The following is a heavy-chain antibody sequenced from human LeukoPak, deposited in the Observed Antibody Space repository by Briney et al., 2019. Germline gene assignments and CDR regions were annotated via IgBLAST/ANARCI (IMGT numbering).Heavy chain of an antibody. J-gene: IGHJ4*02. CDR2: ITSGNTI. V-gene: IGHV3-11*01. CDR1: GFIFSDYY. D-gene: IGHD3-22*01. CDR3: ARRSDYYDSSGYYYVNYFDY. Sequence: GGSLRLSCAASGFIFSDYYMSCIRQAPGKWLEWVSYITSGNTIYYADSVKGRFTISRDNAKNSLYLQMNSLRAEDTAVYYCARRSDYYDSSGYYYVNYFDYWGQGTLVTVSS.